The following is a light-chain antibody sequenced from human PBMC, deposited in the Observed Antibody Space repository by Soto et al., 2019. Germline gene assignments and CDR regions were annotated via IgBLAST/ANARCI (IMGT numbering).Light chain of an antibody. CDR2: EVY. CDR1: RDDVGGYNY. J-gene: IGLJ2*01. Sequence: QSALTQPPSASGSPGQSVTISCTGTRDDVGGYNYVSWFQHHPGKAPKLMIYEVYKRPSGVPARFSGSKSGNTASLPVSGLQAGDEAIYYCSSYVTTNVVVFGGGTKLTVL. V-gene: IGLV2-8*01. CDR3: SSYVTTNVVV.